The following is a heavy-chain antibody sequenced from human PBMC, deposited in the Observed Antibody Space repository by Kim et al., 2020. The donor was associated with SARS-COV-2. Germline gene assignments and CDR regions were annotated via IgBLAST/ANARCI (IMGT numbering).Heavy chain of an antibody. J-gene: IGHJ4*02. CDR3: ARQGWGEDGAGGADY. V-gene: IGHV4-34*01. D-gene: IGHD3-16*01. CDR2: INHSGST. Sequence: SETLSLTCAVYGGSFSGYYWSWIRQPPGKGLEWIGEINHSGSTNYNPSLKSRVTISVDTSKNQFSLKLSSVTAADTAVYYCARQGWGEDGAGGADYWGQGTLVTVSS. CDR1: GGSFSGYY.